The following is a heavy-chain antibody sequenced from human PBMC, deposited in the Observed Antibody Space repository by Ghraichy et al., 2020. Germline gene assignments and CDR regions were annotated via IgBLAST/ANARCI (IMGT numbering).Heavy chain of an antibody. D-gene: IGHD4-11*01. J-gene: IGHJ3*02. CDR2: IDVDGNT. V-gene: IGHV3-13*01. Sequence: GGSLRLSCAASGFTFSSSDMHWVRQGAGKGLEWVSAIDVDGNTFYPDSVRGRFTISRANAENSLYLQMNSLRAGDSAVYYCARARTVNDDALNIWGQGTMVTVSS. CDR1: GFTFSSSD. CDR3: ARARTVNDDALNI.